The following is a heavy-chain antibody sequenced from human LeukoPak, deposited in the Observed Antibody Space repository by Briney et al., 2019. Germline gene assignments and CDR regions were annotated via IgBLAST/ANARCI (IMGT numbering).Heavy chain of an antibody. J-gene: IGHJ6*03. CDR2: IYYSGST. V-gene: IGHV4-39*01. Sequence: PSETLSLTCTVSGGSISSSSYYWGWIRQPPGKGLEWIGSIYYSGSTYYNPSLKSRVTISVDTSKNQFSLKLSSVTAADTAVYYCARQPQNYYYYMDVWGKGTTVTVSS. CDR3: ARQPQNYYYYMDV. CDR1: GGSISSSSYY.